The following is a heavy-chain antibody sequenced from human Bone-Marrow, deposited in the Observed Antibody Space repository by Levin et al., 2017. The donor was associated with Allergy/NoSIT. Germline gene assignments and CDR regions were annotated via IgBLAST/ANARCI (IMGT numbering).Heavy chain of an antibody. V-gene: IGHV3-23*01. CDR1: GFTFGSYA. D-gene: IGHD1-14*01. CDR3: AKRGRDHSQEFDY. J-gene: IGHJ4*02. CDR2: ISGSGGST. Sequence: PGGSLRLSCAASGFTFGSYAMSWVRQPPGKGLKWVSAISGSGGSTYYADSVKGRFTISRDNSKNTLYLQMNSLRAEDTAVYYWAKRGRDHSQEFDYWGQGTLVTVSS.